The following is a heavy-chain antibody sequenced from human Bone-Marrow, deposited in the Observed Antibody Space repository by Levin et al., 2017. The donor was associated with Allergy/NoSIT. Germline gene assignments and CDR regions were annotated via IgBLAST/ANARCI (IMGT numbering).Heavy chain of an antibody. V-gene: IGHV4-34*01. Sequence: SETLSLTCAVHGGSFSGYYWSWIRQPPGKGLEWIGEINHRGSTKSNPSLKSRVTISVDTSKNQVSLKLSSVTAADTAVYYCARDVLLYYDTSGPLWGTFDYWGQGTLVTVSS. J-gene: IGHJ4*02. CDR1: GGSFSGYY. CDR3: ARDVLLYYDTSGPLWGTFDY. CDR2: INHRGST. D-gene: IGHD3-22*01.